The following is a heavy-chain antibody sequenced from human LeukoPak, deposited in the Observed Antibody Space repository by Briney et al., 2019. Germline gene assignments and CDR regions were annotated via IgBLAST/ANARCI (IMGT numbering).Heavy chain of an antibody. Sequence: GGSLRLSCAASGFTFSSYGMHWVRQAPGKGLEWVAVISYDVSNKYYADSVKGRFTISRDNSKNTLYLQMNSLRAEDTAVYYCAKDEDIVVVPAAKGYYYYGMDVWGKGTTVTVSS. CDR1: GFTFSSYG. J-gene: IGHJ6*04. CDR3: AKDEDIVVVPAAKGYYYYGMDV. CDR2: ISYDVSNK. D-gene: IGHD2-2*01. V-gene: IGHV3-30*18.